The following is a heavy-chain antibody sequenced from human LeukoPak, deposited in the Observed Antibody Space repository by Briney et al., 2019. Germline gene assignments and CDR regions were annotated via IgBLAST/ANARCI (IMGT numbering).Heavy chain of an antibody. Sequence: SETLSLTCAVSGYSISSGYYWGWIRQPPGRGLEWIGSIYHSGSTYYNPSLKSRVTISVDTSKNQFSLKLSSVTAADTAVYYCVRHEARYCTNGVCRGARYNWFDPWGQGTLVTVSS. D-gene: IGHD2-8*01. CDR1: GYSISSGYY. CDR2: IYHSGST. J-gene: IGHJ5*02. V-gene: IGHV4-38-2*01. CDR3: VRHEARYCTNGVCRGARYNWFDP.